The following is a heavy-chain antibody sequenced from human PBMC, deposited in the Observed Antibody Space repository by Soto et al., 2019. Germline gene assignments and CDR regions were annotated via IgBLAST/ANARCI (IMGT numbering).Heavy chain of an antibody. D-gene: IGHD2-2*01. CDR2: ISGTGGNT. CDR3: AKESMASAYADY. V-gene: IGHV3-23*01. CDR1: GYSFSTYA. J-gene: IGHJ4*02. Sequence: EVQLLDSGGGLVPPGGSLRLSCAASGYSFSTYAMSWVRQAPGKGLEWVSAISGTGGNTFYADSVKGRFTISRDNSKNTMYLQMNSLRAEDTAVYYCAKESMASAYADYWGQGTLVTVSS.